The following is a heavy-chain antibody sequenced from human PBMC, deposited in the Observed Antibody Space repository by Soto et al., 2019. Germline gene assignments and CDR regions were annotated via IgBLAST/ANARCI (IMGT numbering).Heavy chain of an antibody. CDR2: FCTSGGS. J-gene: IGHJ5*02. V-gene: IGHV4-4*07. D-gene: IGHD1-26*01. CDR3: ARDFPGRFDP. Sequence: PSETLSLTCTVSGGFIRSYCWSWVRQPAGRGLEWIGRFCTSGGSNYNPSLKSRVSMSAGMSSNQFSLKMNSVTAADTAVYYCARDFPGRFDPWGQGTLVTVSS. CDR1: GGFIRSYC.